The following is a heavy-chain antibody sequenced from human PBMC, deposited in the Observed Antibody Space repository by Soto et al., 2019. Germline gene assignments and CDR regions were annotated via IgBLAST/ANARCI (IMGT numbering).Heavy chain of an antibody. Sequence: QVQLQQWGTGLLKPSETLSLTCAVYGGSFSAYSWSWIRQPPGKGLEWIGEITHSGSTYYNPSLKSRVPISVDTSKSQFSLKLSSVTAADTAVYYCARSGRQQLVRRNWFDLWGQGTLVTVSS. J-gene: IGHJ5*02. CDR3: ARSGRQQLVRRNWFDL. V-gene: IGHV4-34*02. CDR2: ITHSGST. D-gene: IGHD6-13*01. CDR1: GGSFSAYS.